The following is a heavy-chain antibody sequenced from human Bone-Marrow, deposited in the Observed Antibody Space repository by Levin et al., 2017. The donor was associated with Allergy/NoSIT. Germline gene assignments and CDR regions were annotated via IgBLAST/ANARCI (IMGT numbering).Heavy chain of an antibody. J-gene: IGHJ4*02. CDR2: IWYDGSNK. CDR1: GFTFSSYG. D-gene: IGHD6-19*01. V-gene: IGHV3-33*01. CDR3: ARDFSPLRSSGWYEY. Sequence: GGSLRLSCAASGFTFSSYGMHWVRQAPGKGLEWVAVIWYDGSNKYYADSVKGRFTISRDNSKNTLYLQMNSLRAEDTAVYYCARDFSPLRSSGWYEYWGQGTLVTVSS.